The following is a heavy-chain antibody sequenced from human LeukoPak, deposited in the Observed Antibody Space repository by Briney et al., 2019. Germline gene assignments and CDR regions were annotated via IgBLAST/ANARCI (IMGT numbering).Heavy chain of an antibody. D-gene: IGHD6-13*01. CDR1: GYTFTGYY. CDR3: ARVSSSSWYSYYYMDV. CDR2: INPNSGGT. Sequence: ASVTVSCKASGYTFTGYYMHWVRQAPGQGLEWMGWINPNSGGTNYAQKFQGRVTMTRDTSISTAYMELSRLRSDDTAVYYCARVSSSSWYSYYYMDVWGKGTTVTVSS. J-gene: IGHJ6*03. V-gene: IGHV1-2*02.